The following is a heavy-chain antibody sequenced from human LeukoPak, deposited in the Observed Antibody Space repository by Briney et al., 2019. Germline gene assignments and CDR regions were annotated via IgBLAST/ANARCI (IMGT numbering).Heavy chain of an antibody. Sequence: SETLSLTCTVSGYSISSGNYWDWIRQPPGKGLEWIGSIYHSGSTYYNPSLKSRVAISVDTSKNQFSLKLSSVTAADTAVYYCAKRYCSSTTCYDDRGAFDYWGQGTLVTVSS. V-gene: IGHV4-38-2*02. CDR3: AKRYCSSTTCYDDRGAFDY. CDR1: GYSISSGNY. D-gene: IGHD2-2*01. CDR2: IYHSGST. J-gene: IGHJ4*02.